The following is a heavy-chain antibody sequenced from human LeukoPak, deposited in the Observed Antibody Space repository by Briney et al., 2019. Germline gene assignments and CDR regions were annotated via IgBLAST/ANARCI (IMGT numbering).Heavy chain of an antibody. CDR1: GFTFSLYW. J-gene: IGHJ4*02. CDR2: INPDGSQK. D-gene: IGHD3-16*02. V-gene: IGHV3-7*01. Sequence: GGSLRLSCAASGFTFSLYWMTWVRQSPGKGLEWVADINPDGSQKYSVDSVKGRFTISRDNAKNSLFLQMNSLRAEDTAVYYCAKVLAITFGGVIVQDAFDIWGQGTLVTVSS. CDR3: AKVLAITFGGVIVQDAFDI.